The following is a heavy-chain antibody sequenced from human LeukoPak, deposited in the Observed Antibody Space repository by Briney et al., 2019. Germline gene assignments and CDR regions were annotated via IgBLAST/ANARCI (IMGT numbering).Heavy chain of an antibody. CDR2: IYHSGST. D-gene: IGHD5-18*01. Sequence: PSETLSLTCAVSGGSISSGGYSWSWIRQPPGKGLEWIGYIYHSGSTYYNPSLKSRVTISVDRSKNQFSLKLSSVTAADTAVYYCARGGEGYGYVVDYWGQGTLVTVSS. J-gene: IGHJ4*02. V-gene: IGHV4-30-2*01. CDR1: GGSISSGGYS. CDR3: ARGGEGYGYVVDY.